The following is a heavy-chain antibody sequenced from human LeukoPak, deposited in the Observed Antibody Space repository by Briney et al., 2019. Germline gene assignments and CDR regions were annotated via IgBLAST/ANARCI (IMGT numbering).Heavy chain of an antibody. V-gene: IGHV4-30-4*02. CDR1: GGSISSGDYY. CDR3: ARAPTVTPWYFDL. J-gene: IGHJ2*01. D-gene: IGHD4-17*01. CDR2: IYYSGST. Sequence: SETLSLTCTVSGGSISSGDYYWSWIRQPPGKGLEWIGYIYYSGSTYYNPSLKSRVTISVDTSKNQFSLKLSSVTAADTAVYYCARAPTVTPWYFDLWGRGTLVTVSS.